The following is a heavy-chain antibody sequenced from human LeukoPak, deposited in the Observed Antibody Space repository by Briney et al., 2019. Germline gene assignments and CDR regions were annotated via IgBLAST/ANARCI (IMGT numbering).Heavy chain of an antibody. CDR2: IYYSGST. CDR1: GGSISSSSSY. Sequence: SETLSLTCTVSGGSISSSSSYWGWIRQPPGKGLEWIGSIYYSGSTYYNPSLKSRVTISVDTSKNQFSLKLSSVTAADTAVYYCARDVSRAFDIWGQGTMVTVSS. V-gene: IGHV4-39*01. D-gene: IGHD3-10*02. CDR3: ARDVSRAFDI. J-gene: IGHJ3*02.